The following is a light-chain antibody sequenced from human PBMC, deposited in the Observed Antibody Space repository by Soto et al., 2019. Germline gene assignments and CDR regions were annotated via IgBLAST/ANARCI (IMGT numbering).Light chain of an antibody. Sequence: EKVMTQSPATLSVSPGERATLSCRASQSVSSNLAWYQQKPGQAPRLLIYGASTRATGIPARFSGSGSGTDFTLTISSLEPEDFAVYYCQQYGRSPRTFGQGTKVDI. J-gene: IGKJ1*01. V-gene: IGKV3-15*01. CDR3: QQYGRSPRT. CDR1: QSVSSN. CDR2: GAS.